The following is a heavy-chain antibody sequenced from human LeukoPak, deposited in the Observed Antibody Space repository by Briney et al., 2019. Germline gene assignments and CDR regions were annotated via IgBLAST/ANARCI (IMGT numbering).Heavy chain of an antibody. D-gene: IGHD4-23*01. CDR1: GFTFSNAW. Sequence: TGGSLRLSCAASGFTFSNAWMSWVRQAPGKGLEWVGRIKSKTDGGTTDYAAPVKGRFTISRDDSKNTLYLQMNSLKTEDTAVYYCTTEAVVTPWMNGYFDYWGQGTLVTVSS. CDR3: TTEAVVTPWMNGYFDY. J-gene: IGHJ4*02. V-gene: IGHV3-15*01. CDR2: IKSKTDGGTT.